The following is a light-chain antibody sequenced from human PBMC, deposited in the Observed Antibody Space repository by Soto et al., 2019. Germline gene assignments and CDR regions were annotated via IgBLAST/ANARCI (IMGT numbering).Light chain of an antibody. CDR1: QSVSPSS. V-gene: IGKV3-20*01. CDR2: GAS. CDR3: QQFAGS. J-gene: IGKJ5*01. Sequence: EILLTQSPGTLSLSPWERATLSCRASQSVSPSSLAWYQQRPGQSPRLLIYGASSRATGIPDRFSGRGSGTDFTLIISRLEPEDFAVYYCQQFAGSFGQGTRLEIK.